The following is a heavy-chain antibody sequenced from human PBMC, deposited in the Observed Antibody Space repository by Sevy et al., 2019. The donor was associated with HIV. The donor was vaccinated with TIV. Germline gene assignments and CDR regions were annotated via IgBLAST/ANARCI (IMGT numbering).Heavy chain of an antibody. CDR2: ISYDGSNK. V-gene: IGHV3-30-3*01. Sequence: GGSLRLSCAASGFTFSSYAMHWVRQAPGKGLEWVAVISYDGSNKYYADSVKGRFTISRDNSKNTLYLQMNSLRAEDTAMYYCAREGGRGSGSFSAFDYWGQGTLVTVSS. D-gene: IGHD3-10*01. CDR3: AREGGRGSGSFSAFDY. CDR1: GFTFSSYA. J-gene: IGHJ4*02.